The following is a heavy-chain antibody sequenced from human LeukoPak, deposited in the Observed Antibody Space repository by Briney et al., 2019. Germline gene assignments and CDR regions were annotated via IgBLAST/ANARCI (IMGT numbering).Heavy chain of an antibody. CDR3: ARGYGNYGY. Sequence: SGGSLRLSCAASGFTFSSYWVSWVRQAPGKGLEWVANIKQDGSEKYYVDSVKGRFTISRDNAKNSLYLQMNSLRAEDTAVYYCARGYGNYGYWGQGTLVTVSS. J-gene: IGHJ4*02. V-gene: IGHV3-7*01. D-gene: IGHD4-11*01. CDR2: IKQDGSEK. CDR1: GFTFSSYW.